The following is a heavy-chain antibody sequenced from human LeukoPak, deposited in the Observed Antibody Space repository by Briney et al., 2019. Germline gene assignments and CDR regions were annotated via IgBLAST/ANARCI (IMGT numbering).Heavy chain of an antibody. Sequence: SQTLSLTCTVSGGSISSYYWSWIRQPAGKGLEWIGRIYTSGSTNYNPSLKSRVTMSVDTSKNQFSLKLSSVTAADTAVYYCARDPVGVVVPAANYAFDIWGQGTMVTVSS. V-gene: IGHV4-4*07. J-gene: IGHJ3*02. CDR1: GGSISSYY. D-gene: IGHD2-2*01. CDR3: ARDPVGVVVPAANYAFDI. CDR2: IYTSGST.